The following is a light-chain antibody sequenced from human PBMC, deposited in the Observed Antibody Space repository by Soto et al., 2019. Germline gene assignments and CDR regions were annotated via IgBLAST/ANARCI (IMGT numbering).Light chain of an antibody. Sequence: QSALTQPASVSGFPGQSITISCTGTSSDVGGYNYVSWYQQHPGKAPKLMISEVSNRPSGVSNRFSGSKSANTASLTISGLQAEDEADYYCSSYTSISTYVFGTGTKLTVL. V-gene: IGLV2-14*01. J-gene: IGLJ1*01. CDR1: SSDVGGYNY. CDR3: SSYTSISTYV. CDR2: EVS.